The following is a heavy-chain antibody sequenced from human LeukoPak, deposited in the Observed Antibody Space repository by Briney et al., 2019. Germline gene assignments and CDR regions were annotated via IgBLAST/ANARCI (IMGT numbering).Heavy chain of an antibody. V-gene: IGHV3-23*01. CDR3: ARGKGFLEWLLYDAFDV. D-gene: IGHD3-3*01. J-gene: IGHJ3*01. CDR1: GFTFNTYA. CDR2: ISGSGGST. Sequence: GGSLRLSCAASGFTFNTYAVSWVRQAPGKGLEWVSAISGSGGSTYYADSVKGRFTISRDKSKNTVYLQMNSLRGVDTAVYYCARGKGFLEWLLYDAFDVWGRGTRVTVSS.